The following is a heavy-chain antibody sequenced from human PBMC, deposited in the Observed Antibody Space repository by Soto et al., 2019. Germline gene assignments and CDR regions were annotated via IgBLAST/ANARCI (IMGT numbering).Heavy chain of an antibody. V-gene: IGHV3-7*03. Sequence: GGSLRLSCAASGFTFSSYWMSWVRQAPGKGLEWVANIKQDGSEKYYVDSVKGRFTISRDNAKNSLYLQMNSLRAEDTAVYYCARDLAAAGQYYYYYYGMDVWGQGTTVTVSS. CDR3: ARDLAAAGQYYYYYYGMDV. D-gene: IGHD6-13*01. J-gene: IGHJ6*02. CDR2: IKQDGSEK. CDR1: GFTFSSYW.